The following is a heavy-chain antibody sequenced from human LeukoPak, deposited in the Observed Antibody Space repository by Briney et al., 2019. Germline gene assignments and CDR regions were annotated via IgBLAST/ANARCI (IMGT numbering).Heavy chain of an antibody. CDR1: GFTFSSYD. D-gene: IGHD2-2*01. CDR2: IGTAGDT. V-gene: IGHV3-13*01. CDR3: ARGGYCSSTSCFNYYYYGMDV. Sequence: GSLRLSCAASGFTFSSYDMHWVRRATGKGLEWVSAIGTAGDTYYPGSVKGRFTISRENAKNSLYLQMNSLRAGDTAVYYCARGGYCSSTSCFNYYYYGMDVWGQGTTVTVSS. J-gene: IGHJ6*02.